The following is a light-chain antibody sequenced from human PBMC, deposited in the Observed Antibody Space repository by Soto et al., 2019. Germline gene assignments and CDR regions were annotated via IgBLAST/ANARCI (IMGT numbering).Light chain of an antibody. V-gene: IGKV1-5*01. Sequence: DIQMTQSPSTLSASVGDRVTITCRASQSISSWLAWYQQKPGKAPKLLIFDASTLESGVPSRFSGRGSETEFTLTISSLQPDDFATYYCQQYNSYSPATFGQGTKVDIK. CDR2: DAS. CDR3: QQYNSYSPAT. J-gene: IGKJ1*01. CDR1: QSISSW.